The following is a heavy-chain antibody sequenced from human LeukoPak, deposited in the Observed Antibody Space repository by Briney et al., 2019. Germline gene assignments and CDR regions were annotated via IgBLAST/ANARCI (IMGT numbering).Heavy chain of an antibody. V-gene: IGHV4-34*01. CDR3: AREPEYSSSSGYNWFDP. CDR2: INHSGST. J-gene: IGHJ5*02. D-gene: IGHD6-6*01. Sequence: PSETLSLTCAVYGGSFSGYYWSWIRQPPGKGLEWIGEINHSGSTNYNPSLKSRVTISVDTSKNQFSLKLSSVTAADTAVYYCAREPEYSSSSGYNWFDPWGQGTLVTVSS. CDR1: GGSFSGYY.